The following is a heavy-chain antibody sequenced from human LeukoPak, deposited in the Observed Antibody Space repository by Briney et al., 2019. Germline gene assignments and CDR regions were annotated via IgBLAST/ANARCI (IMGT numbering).Heavy chain of an antibody. CDR2: ISGSGDST. J-gene: IGHJ6*03. CDR1: GFTFSNYA. CDR3: AKAAIAAAVTPYYYMDV. V-gene: IGHV3-23*01. Sequence: GGSLRLSCAASGFTFSNYAMSWVRQAPGKGLEWVSAISGSGDSTYYADSVKGRFTISRDNSKNTLYPQMNSLRADDTAVYFCAKAAIAAAVTPYYYMDVWVKGTTVTVSS. D-gene: IGHD6-13*01.